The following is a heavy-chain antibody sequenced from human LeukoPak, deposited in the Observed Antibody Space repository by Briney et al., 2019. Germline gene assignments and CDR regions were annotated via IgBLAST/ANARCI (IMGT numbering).Heavy chain of an antibody. J-gene: IGHJ4*02. Sequence: PSQTLSLTCAISGDSVSSNSAAWNWIRQSPSRGLEWLGRTYYRSKWYNDYAGSVKSRITINSDTSKNQFSPQLNSVTPEDTAVYYCARVRFPYPASAGLDYWGQGTLVTVSS. CDR1: GDSVSSNSAA. CDR3: ARVRFPYPASAGLDY. V-gene: IGHV6-1*01. D-gene: IGHD6-13*01. CDR2: TYYRSKWYN.